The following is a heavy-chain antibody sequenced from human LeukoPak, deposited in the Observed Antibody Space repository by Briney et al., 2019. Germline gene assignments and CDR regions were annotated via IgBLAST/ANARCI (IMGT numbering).Heavy chain of an antibody. Sequence: GRSLRLSCAASGFTFSSYGMHWVRQAPGKGLEWVAVIWYDGSNKYYADSVKGRFTTSRDNSKNTLYLQMNSLRAEDTAVYYCARDQEQWLPRGLDYWGQGTLVTVSS. V-gene: IGHV3-33*01. D-gene: IGHD6-19*01. CDR2: IWYDGSNK. CDR3: ARDQEQWLPRGLDY. J-gene: IGHJ4*02. CDR1: GFTFSSYG.